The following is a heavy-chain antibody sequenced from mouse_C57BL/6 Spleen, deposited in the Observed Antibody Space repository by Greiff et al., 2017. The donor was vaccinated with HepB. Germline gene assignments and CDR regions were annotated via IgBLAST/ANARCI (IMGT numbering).Heavy chain of an antibody. J-gene: IGHJ2*01. D-gene: IGHD2-5*01. V-gene: IGHV10-3*01. CDR1: GFTFNTYA. CDR3: VRGRGYSNYEYFDY. CDR2: IRSKSSNYAT. Sequence: EVQLVESGGGLVQPKGSLKLSCAASGFTFNTYAMHWVRQAPGKGLEWVARIRSKSSNYATYYADSVKNRFTISRDDSQSMLYLQMNHLKTEDTAMYYCVRGRGYSNYEYFDYWGQGTTLTVSA.